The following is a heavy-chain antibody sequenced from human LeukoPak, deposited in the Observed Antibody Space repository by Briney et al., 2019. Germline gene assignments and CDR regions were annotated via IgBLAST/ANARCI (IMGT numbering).Heavy chain of an antibody. J-gene: IGHJ4*02. D-gene: IGHD6-19*01. CDR1: GGTFSSYA. Sequence: SVKVSCKASGGTFSSYAISWVRQTPGQGLEWMGGIIPIFGTANYAQKFQGRVKITADESTSTAYMKLSSLRSEDTAVYYCARGTRHSSGWYYYFDYWGQGTLVTVSS. V-gene: IGHV1-69*01. CDR2: IIPIFGTA. CDR3: ARGTRHSSGWYYYFDY.